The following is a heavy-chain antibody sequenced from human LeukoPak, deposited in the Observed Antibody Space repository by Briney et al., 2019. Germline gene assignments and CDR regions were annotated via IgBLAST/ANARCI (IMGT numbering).Heavy chain of an antibody. J-gene: IGHJ4*02. CDR1: GFTFSGYY. Sequence: GGSLRLSCAASGFTFSGYYMSWIRQAPGKGLEWVSYISSGGTTIYYADSVKGRFTISRDNAKNSLYLQMNSLRAEDTAVYYCASPGITTTEGDYWGQGILVTVSS. V-gene: IGHV3-11*01. CDR3: ASPGITTTEGDY. CDR2: ISSGGTTI. D-gene: IGHD1-14*01.